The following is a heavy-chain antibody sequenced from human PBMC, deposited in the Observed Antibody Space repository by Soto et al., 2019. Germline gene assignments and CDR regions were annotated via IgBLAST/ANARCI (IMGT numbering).Heavy chain of an antibody. D-gene: IGHD2-2*01. CDR2: ISAYNGNT. CDR3: ARDGLIVVVPAANYYYYGMDV. J-gene: IGHJ6*02. Sequence: ASVKISCKASGYTFTSYGISWVRQAPGQGLEWMGWISAYNGNTNYAQKLQGRVTMTTDTSTSTAYMELRSLRSDGTAVYYCARDGLIVVVPAANYYYYGMDVWGQGTTVTV. V-gene: IGHV1-18*01. CDR1: GYTFTSYG.